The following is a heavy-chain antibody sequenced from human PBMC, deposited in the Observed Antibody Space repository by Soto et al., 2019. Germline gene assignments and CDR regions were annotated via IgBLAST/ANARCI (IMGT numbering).Heavy chain of an antibody. CDR1: GFTVSSNY. D-gene: IGHD5-12*01. Sequence: GGSLRLSCAASGFTVSSNYMSWVRQAPGKGLEWVSVIYSGGSTYYADSVKGRFTISRHNSKKTLYLQMNSLRAEDTAVYYCAGNILASNYYYYMDVWGKGTTVTVSS. V-gene: IGHV3-53*04. CDR2: IYSGGST. CDR3: AGNILASNYYYYMDV. J-gene: IGHJ6*03.